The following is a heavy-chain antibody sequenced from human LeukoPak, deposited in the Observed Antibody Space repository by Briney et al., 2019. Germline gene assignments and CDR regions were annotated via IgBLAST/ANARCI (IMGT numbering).Heavy chain of an antibody. D-gene: IGHD1-26*01. J-gene: IGHJ4*02. V-gene: IGHV3-33*06. CDR3: AKGGKWDVTPFDY. CDR1: GFTFSNYG. CDR2: IWYDGSNK. Sequence: GGSLGLSCAASGFTFSNYGMHWVRQAPGKGLEWVAVIWYDGSNKYYADSVKGRFTISRDNSKNTLYLQVNSLRAEDTAVYYCAKGGKWDVTPFDYWGQGTLVTVSS.